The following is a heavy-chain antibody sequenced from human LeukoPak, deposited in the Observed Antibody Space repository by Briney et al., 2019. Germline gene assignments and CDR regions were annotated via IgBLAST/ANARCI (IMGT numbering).Heavy chain of an antibody. J-gene: IGHJ6*03. CDR1: GGSISSGSYY. CDR3: ARAPGYCSTTSCEYYYYMDV. D-gene: IGHD2-2*01. V-gene: IGHV4-61*02. Sequence: PSQTLSLTCTVSGGSISSGSYYWSWIRQPAGKGLEWIGRVYTSGSTNYNPSLKSRVTMSIDTSKNQFSLEVSSVTAADTAVYYCARAPGYCSTTSCEYYYYMDVWGKGTTVTVS. CDR2: VYTSGST.